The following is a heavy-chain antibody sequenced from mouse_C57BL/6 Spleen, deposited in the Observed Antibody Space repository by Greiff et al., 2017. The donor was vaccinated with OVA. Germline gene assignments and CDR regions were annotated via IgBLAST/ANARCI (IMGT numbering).Heavy chain of an antibody. CDR2: ISDGGSYT. CDR3: ARGGIYYYAWFAY. Sequence: EVKLVESGGGLVKPGGSLKLSCAASGFTFSSYAMSWVRQTPEKRLEWVATISDGGSYTYYPDNVKGRFTISRDNAKNNLYLQMSHLKSEDTAMYYCARGGIYYYAWFAYWGQGTLVTVSA. D-gene: IGHD1-1*01. CDR1: GFTFSSYA. V-gene: IGHV5-4*03. J-gene: IGHJ3*01.